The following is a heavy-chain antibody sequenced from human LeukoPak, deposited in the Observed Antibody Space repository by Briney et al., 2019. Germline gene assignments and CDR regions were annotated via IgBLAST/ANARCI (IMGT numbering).Heavy chain of an antibody. Sequence: SETLSLTCAVSGGSISSSNWWSWVRQPPGEGLEWIGEIYHSGSTNYNPSLKSRVTISVDTSKNQFSLKLSSVTAADTAMYYCARQLRALRSFDYWGQGTLVTVSS. V-gene: IGHV4-4*02. CDR2: IYHSGST. CDR1: GGSISSSNW. D-gene: IGHD4-23*01. J-gene: IGHJ4*02. CDR3: ARQLRALRSFDY.